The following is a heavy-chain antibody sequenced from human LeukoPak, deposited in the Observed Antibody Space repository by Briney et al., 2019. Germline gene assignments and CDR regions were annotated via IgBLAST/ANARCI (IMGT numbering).Heavy chain of an antibody. J-gene: IGHJ4*02. D-gene: IGHD5-18*01. CDR1: GFTFSSYA. CDR2: ISGSGGST. Sequence: PGGSLRLSCAASGFTFSSYAMSWVRQAPGKGLEWVSAISGSGGSTYYADSVKGRFTISRDNSKNTLYLQMNSLRAEDTAVYYCATFLIGAAMERGLDYWGQGTLVTVSS. V-gene: IGHV3-23*01. CDR3: ATFLIGAAMERGLDY.